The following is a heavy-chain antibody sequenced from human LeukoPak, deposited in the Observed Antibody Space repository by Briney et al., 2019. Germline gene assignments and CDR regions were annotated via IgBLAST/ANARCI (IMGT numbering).Heavy chain of an antibody. Sequence: PSETLSLTCTVSGGSISSSSYYWGWIRQPPGKGLEWIGSIYYSGSTYYNPSLKSRVTISVDTSKNQFSLKLSSVTAADTAVYYCARVGPYYYDSSGYVAYYRMDVWGQGTTVTVSS. CDR2: IYYSGST. CDR1: GGSISSSSYY. V-gene: IGHV4-39*07. CDR3: ARVGPYYYDSSGYVAYYRMDV. D-gene: IGHD3-22*01. J-gene: IGHJ6*02.